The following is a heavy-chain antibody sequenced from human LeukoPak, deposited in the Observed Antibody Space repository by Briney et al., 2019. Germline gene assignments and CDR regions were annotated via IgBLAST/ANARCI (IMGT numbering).Heavy chain of an antibody. CDR1: GFTLSSSHG. Sequence: GGSLRLSCAASGFTLSSSHGMHWVRQTPDKGLEWVAFIGYDGSNKHYAESVKGRFTISRDNSKNTLFLQMNSLRAEDTAVYYCAKHHCSSTSCYRVFDFWGQGTLVTVSS. J-gene: IGHJ4*02. CDR3: AKHHCSSTSCYRVFDF. V-gene: IGHV3-30*02. CDR2: IGYDGSNK. D-gene: IGHD2-2*02.